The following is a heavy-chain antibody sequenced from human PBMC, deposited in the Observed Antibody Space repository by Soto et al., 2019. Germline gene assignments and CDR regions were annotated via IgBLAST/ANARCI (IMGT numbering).Heavy chain of an antibody. J-gene: IGHJ4*02. Sequence: QVQLVESGGGVVQPGRSLRLSCAASGFTFSSYGMHWVRQAPGKGLEWVAVISYDGRYKYYADYVKGRFTISRDNYKNTLYLQMNSLRAEDTAVYYCAKWNGGFDYWGQGTLVTVSS. D-gene: IGHD3-16*01. CDR3: AKWNGGFDY. CDR1: GFTFSSYG. CDR2: ISYDGRYK. V-gene: IGHV3-30*18.